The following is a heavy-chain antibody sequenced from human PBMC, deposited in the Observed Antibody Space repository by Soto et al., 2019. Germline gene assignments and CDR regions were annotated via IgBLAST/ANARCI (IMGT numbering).Heavy chain of an antibody. J-gene: IGHJ3*02. V-gene: IGHV1-2*04. D-gene: IGHD3-3*01. CDR1: GYTFTGYY. CDR2: INPNSGGT. Sequence: ASVKVSCKASGYTFTGYYMHWVRQAPGQGLEWMGWINPNSGGTNYAQKFQGWVTMTRDTSISTAYMELSRLRSDDTAVYYCVRGQQTRRITIFGVVISGAFDIWGQGTMVTV. CDR3: VRGQQTRRITIFGVVISGAFDI.